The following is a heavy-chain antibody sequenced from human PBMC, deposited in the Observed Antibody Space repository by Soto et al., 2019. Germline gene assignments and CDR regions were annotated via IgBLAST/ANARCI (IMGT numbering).Heavy chain of an antibody. V-gene: IGHV3-30*18. D-gene: IGHD6-13*01. J-gene: IGHJ3*02. CDR2: ISYDGSDK. Sequence: ESGGGVVQPGRSLRLSCAASGFTFSNFAMYWVRQAPAKGLEWLAAISYDGSDKSYADSVKGRFTISRDNSKNTLYLQINSLRAEDTAVYYCAKRIAIYGPYGAFDIWGQGTMGTVSS. CDR1: GFTFSNFA. CDR3: AKRIAIYGPYGAFDI.